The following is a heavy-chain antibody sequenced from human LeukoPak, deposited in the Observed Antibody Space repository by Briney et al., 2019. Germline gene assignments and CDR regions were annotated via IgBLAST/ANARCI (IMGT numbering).Heavy chain of an antibody. Sequence: SETLSLTCSVSGGSISSYYWSWIRQPPGKGLEWIGYIYYSGSTNYNPSLKSRVTISVDTSKNQFSLKLSSVSVADTAVYYCARVDTAVRGVGDYWGQGTLVTVSS. D-gene: IGHD3-10*01. CDR1: GGSISSYY. CDR2: IYYSGST. CDR3: ARVDTAVRGVGDY. V-gene: IGHV4-59*01. J-gene: IGHJ4*02.